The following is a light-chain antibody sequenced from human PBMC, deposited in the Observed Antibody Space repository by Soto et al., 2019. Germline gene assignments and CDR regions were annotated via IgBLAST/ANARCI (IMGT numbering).Light chain of an antibody. Sequence: DIQMTQSPSSLSASVGDRVTITCRASQSVSFWLAWYQQKPGKAPKLLIYKASTLESGVASRFSGSGSGTEFTLTISSLQPDDFATYYCQQYNSYSFGQGTKVDIK. CDR2: KAS. J-gene: IGKJ1*01. CDR1: QSVSFW. CDR3: QQYNSYS. V-gene: IGKV1-5*03.